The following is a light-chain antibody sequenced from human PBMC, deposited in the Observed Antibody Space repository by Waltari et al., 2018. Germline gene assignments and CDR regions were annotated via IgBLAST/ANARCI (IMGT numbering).Light chain of an antibody. CDR2: GAS. Sequence: EIVMTQSPVILSVSPGERATLSCRASQSISSNLAWYQQKLGQAPRRLIYGASTRATGIPARFSGSGSGTEFTLTISSLQSEDFAVYYCQQYNNWPVYTFGQGTKLEIK. CDR1: QSISSN. J-gene: IGKJ2*01. V-gene: IGKV3-15*01. CDR3: QQYNNWPVYT.